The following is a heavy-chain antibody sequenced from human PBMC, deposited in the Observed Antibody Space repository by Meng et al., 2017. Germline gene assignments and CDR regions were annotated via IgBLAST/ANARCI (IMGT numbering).Heavy chain of an antibody. CDR3: TSSPGIAAAGKGY. CDR1: GFTFSGSA. Sequence: ESPKISRAASGFTFSGSAMHWVRQASGEGLEWVGRIRSKANSYATAYAASVKGRFTISRDDSKNTAYLQMNSLKTEDTAVYYCTSSPGIAAAGKGYWGQGTLVTVSS. CDR2: IRSKANSYAT. D-gene: IGHD6-13*01. V-gene: IGHV3-73*01. J-gene: IGHJ4*02.